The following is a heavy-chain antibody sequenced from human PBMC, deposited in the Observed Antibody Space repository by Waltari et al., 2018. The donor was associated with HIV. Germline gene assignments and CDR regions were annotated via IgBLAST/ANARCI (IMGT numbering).Heavy chain of an antibody. CDR1: GFTFDDYA. Sequence: EVQLVESGGGLVQPGRSLRLPCAASGFTFDDYAMHWVRQVSGKGRGWVSGMSWNSESTGYADSVKGRFTISRDNAKTSLYLQMNSLRTEDTALYYCTKAESFFHPPDYWGQGTLVTVSS. CDR2: MSWNSEST. J-gene: IGHJ4*02. D-gene: IGHD3-10*01. CDR3: TKAESFFHPPDY. V-gene: IGHV3-9*01.